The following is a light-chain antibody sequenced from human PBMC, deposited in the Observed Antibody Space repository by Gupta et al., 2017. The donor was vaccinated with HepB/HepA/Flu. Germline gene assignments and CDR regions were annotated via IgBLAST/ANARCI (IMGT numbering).Light chain of an antibody. V-gene: IGLV1-40*01. CDR1: SSNFGAGYD. CDR2: GNN. CDR3: QSYDTRLRRV. J-gene: IGLJ3*02. Sequence: QSVLTQPPSVSGAPGQRVTISCTGSSSNFGAGYDVHWYQQLPGRAPKLLIYGNNNRPSGVPDRFSGSKSGASASLAITGLQAEDEADYYCQSYDTRLRRVFGGGTKLTVV.